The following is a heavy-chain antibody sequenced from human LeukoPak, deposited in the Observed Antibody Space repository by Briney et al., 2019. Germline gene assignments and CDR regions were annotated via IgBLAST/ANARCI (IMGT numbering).Heavy chain of an antibody. V-gene: IGHV3-21*01. Sequence: GGSLRLSCAASGFTFSSYSMNWVRQAPGKGLEWVSSISSSSSYIYYADSVKGRFTISRDNAKNSLYLQMNSLRAEDTAVYYCARNYGSGRGHYYGMDVWGKGTTVTVSS. CDR3: ARNYGSGRGHYYGMDV. J-gene: IGHJ6*04. D-gene: IGHD3-10*01. CDR1: GFTFSSYS. CDR2: ISSSSSYI.